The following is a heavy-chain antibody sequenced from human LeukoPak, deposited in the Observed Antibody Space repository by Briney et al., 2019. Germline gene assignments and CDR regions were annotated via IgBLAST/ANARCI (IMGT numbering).Heavy chain of an antibody. Sequence: GGSLRLSCAASGFTFDDCGMNWGRQPPGKGLEWVCNINWNGGITHYADSLKGRLTISRDNAKSSLYLQMNSLRAEDTAMYFCARRMPGDAFDVWGQGTMVTVSS. V-gene: IGHV3-20*04. CDR2: INWNGGIT. J-gene: IGHJ3*01. CDR1: GFTFDDCG. D-gene: IGHD2-2*01. CDR3: ARRMPGDAFDV.